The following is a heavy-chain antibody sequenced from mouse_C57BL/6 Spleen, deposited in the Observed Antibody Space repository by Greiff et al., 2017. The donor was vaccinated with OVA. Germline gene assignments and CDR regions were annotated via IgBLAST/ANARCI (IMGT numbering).Heavy chain of an antibody. D-gene: IGHD1-1*01. Sequence: EVKLQESGPGLVKPSQSLSLTCSVTGYSITSGYYWNWIRQFPGNKLEWMGYISYDGSNNYNPSLKNRISITRDTSKNQFFLKLNSVTTEDTATYYCARRGGSSYVPHWYFDVWGTGTTVTVSS. CDR3: ARRGGSSYVPHWYFDV. CDR1: GYSITSGYY. CDR2: ISYDGSN. V-gene: IGHV3-6*01. J-gene: IGHJ1*03.